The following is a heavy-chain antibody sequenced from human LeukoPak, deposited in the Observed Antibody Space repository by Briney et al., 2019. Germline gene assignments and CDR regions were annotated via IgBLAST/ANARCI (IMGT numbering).Heavy chain of an antibody. Sequence: GGSLRLSCAASGFTFSSYAMSWVRQAPGKGLEWVSAISGSGGSTYYADSVKGRFTISRDNSKNTLYLQMNSLRAEDTAVYYCAKTVETYYYGSGSYQFNAFDIWGQGTMVTVSS. CDR2: ISGSGGST. J-gene: IGHJ3*02. CDR3: AKTVETYYYGSGSYQFNAFDI. D-gene: IGHD3-10*01. CDR1: GFTFSSYA. V-gene: IGHV3-23*01.